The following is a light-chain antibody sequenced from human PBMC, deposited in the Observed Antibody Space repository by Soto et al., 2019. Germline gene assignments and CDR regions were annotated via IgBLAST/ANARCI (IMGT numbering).Light chain of an antibody. CDR1: QGIRND. CDR3: QHHNTYPRT. CDR2: GAS. J-gene: IGKJ1*01. V-gene: IGKV1-17*01. Sequence: DIQMTQSPSSLSASLGDRVTITCRASQGIRNDLGWYQQKPGKAPKRLIYGASNLESGVPSRFSGSGSGTVFTLTISGLQPEDFGAYYCQHHNTYPRTFGQGTKVELK.